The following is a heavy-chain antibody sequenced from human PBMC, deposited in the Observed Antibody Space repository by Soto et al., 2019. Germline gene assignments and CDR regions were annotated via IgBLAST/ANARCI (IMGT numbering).Heavy chain of an antibody. J-gene: IGHJ4*02. CDR3: ARGVTAGVDY. CDR1: GYSFTSLD. Sequence: ASVKVSCKASGYSFTSLDINWVRQTTGQGLEWMGWMQPSSGRTGYAQKFQGRVTMTRDTSINTAYMELSSLTSDDTAFYYCARGVTAGVDYWGRGTLVTVSS. V-gene: IGHV1-8*01. CDR2: MQPSSGRT. D-gene: IGHD1-26*01.